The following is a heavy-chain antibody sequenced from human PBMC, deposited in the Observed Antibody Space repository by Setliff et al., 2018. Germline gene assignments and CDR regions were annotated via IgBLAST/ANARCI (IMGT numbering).Heavy chain of an antibody. Sequence: RLSCAASGFTFSDYYMSWIRQAPGKGLEWVSYISSSGSTIYYADSVKGLFTISRDNAKNSLYLQMNSLRAEDTAVYYCARDSVLRYFDWLLYTPDAFDIWGQGTMVTVS. CDR1: GFTFSDYY. J-gene: IGHJ3*02. CDR2: ISSSGSTI. CDR3: ARDSVLRYFDWLLYTPDAFDI. V-gene: IGHV3-11*04. D-gene: IGHD3-9*01.